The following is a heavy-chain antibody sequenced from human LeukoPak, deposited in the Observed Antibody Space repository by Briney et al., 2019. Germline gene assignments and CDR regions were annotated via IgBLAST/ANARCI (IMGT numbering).Heavy chain of an antibody. Sequence: GASVKVSCKASGYTFTGYYMHWVRQAPGQGLEWMGWINPNSGGTNYAQKFQGRVTMTRDTSISTAYMELSRLRSDDTAVYYCARDSGYTRYDAFDIWGQGTMVTVSS. J-gene: IGHJ3*02. CDR1: GYTFTGYY. D-gene: IGHD5-12*01. CDR3: ARDSGYTRYDAFDI. CDR2: INPNSGGT. V-gene: IGHV1-2*02.